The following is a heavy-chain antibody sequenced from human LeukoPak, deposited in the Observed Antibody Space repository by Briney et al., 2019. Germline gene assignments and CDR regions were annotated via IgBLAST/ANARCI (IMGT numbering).Heavy chain of an antibody. CDR3: ARWRRGYSSSYDFSYYMDV. V-gene: IGHV4-34*01. CDR2: INHSGST. J-gene: IGHJ6*03. D-gene: IGHD6-13*01. CDR1: GGSFSGYY. Sequence: SETLSLTCAVYGGSFSGYYWSWIRQPPGKGLEWIGEINHSGSTNYNPSLKSRVTISVDTSKNQFSLKLSSVTAADTAVYYCARWRRGYSSSYDFSYYMDVWGEGTTVTVSS.